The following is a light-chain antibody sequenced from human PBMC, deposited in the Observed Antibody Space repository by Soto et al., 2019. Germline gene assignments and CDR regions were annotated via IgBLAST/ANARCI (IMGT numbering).Light chain of an antibody. Sequence: QSVLTQPRSVSGSPGQSVTISCTGTSSDVGTYTYVSWYQQHPGKAPKLIIYDVIKRPSGVPDRFSGSKSGNTASLTISGLQAEDEADYYCSSYAGSNIYVFGTGTKVTVL. CDR3: SSYAGSNIYV. CDR2: DVI. CDR1: SSDVGTYTY. V-gene: IGLV2-11*01. J-gene: IGLJ1*01.